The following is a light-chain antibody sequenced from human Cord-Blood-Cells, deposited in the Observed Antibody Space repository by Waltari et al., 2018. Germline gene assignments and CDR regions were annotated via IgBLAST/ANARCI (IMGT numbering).Light chain of an antibody. J-gene: IGKJ3*01. CDR1: QSISSY. V-gene: IGKV1-39*01. CDR3: QQSYSTLIT. Sequence: DIQMTQSPSSLSASVGDRVTITCRASQSISSYLNWYQQKPGKAPKLLIYDASSLQSVVPSRFSGSGYGTDITLTISILQPEDFANYYCQQSYSTLITFGPGNKVDIK. CDR2: DAS.